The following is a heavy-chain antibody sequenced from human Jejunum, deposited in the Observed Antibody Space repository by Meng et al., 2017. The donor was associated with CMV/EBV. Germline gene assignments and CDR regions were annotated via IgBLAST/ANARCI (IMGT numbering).Heavy chain of an antibody. Sequence: QTTLKESGPTLAKPTPTLTVTCHFSGFSLSTSGVGVGWIRQPPGKALEWLALIYWDDDKRYSPSLRSRLTITKDTSKNEVVLTMTNMDPVDTGTYYCAHFVGGYYPSRPDYWGQGTLVTVSS. CDR1: GFSLSTSGVG. V-gene: IGHV2-5*02. CDR3: AHFVGGYYPSRPDY. CDR2: IYWDDDK. D-gene: IGHD1-26*01. J-gene: IGHJ4*02.